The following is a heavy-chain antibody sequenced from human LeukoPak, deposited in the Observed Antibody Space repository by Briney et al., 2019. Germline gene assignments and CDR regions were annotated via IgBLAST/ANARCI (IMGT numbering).Heavy chain of an antibody. CDR3: ARDYYGSGSYLGGGWFDP. V-gene: IGHV4-39*07. D-gene: IGHD3-10*01. CDR1: GGSISSYY. Sequence: SETLSLTCTVSGGSISSYYWGWIRQPPGKGLEWIGSIYYSGSTYYNPSLKSRVTISVDTSKNQFSLKLSSVTAADTAVYYCARDYYGSGSYLGGGWFDPWGQGTLVTVSS. J-gene: IGHJ5*02. CDR2: IYYSGST.